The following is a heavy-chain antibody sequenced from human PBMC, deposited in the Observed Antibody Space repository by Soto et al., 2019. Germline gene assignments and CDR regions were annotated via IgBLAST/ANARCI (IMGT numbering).Heavy chain of an antibody. CDR2: ISSSSSYI. V-gene: IGHV3-21*01. D-gene: IGHD3-22*01. J-gene: IGHJ6*02. CDR3: ARVRSTMIVVVITPLTDGMDV. CDR1: GFTFSSYS. Sequence: GGSLRLSCAASGFTFSSYSMNWVRQAPGKGLEWVSSISSSSSYIYYADSVKGRFTISRDNAKNSLYLQMNSLRAEDTAVYHYARVRSTMIVVVITPLTDGMDVWGQGTTVTVSS.